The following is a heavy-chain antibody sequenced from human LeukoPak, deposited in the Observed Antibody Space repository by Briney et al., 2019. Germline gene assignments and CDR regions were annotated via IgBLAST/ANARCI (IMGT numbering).Heavy chain of an antibody. CDR2: ISNDGNDK. V-gene: IGHV3-30*04. D-gene: IGHD5/OR15-5a*01. CDR1: GFTFSTYC. J-gene: IGHJ6*02. Sequence: GGYLRLSWAASGFTFSTYCMHWVRQAPGKGLEWAGIISNDGNDKYYADSVKGRFTISRDNSKNTLYLQMNNLRAEDTAVYYCTRVGKPRGDGSTVYGHYGMDVSGQGTTVIVSS. CDR3: TRVGKPRGDGSTVYGHYGMDV.